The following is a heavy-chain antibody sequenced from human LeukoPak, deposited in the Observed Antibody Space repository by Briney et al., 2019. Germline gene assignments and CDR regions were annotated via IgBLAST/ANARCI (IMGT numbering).Heavy chain of an antibody. Sequence: GESLLISCKGSGSSVTSYWIGWVRQMPGEGLEWMGIIYPGDSDTRYSPSFQGQVTISTDKSSSTAYLQWSSLKATDTAMYYCARARQQLVPYYYYYYYMDVWGKGTTVTVSS. V-gene: IGHV5-51*01. D-gene: IGHD6-13*01. CDR3: ARARQQLVPYYYYYYYMDV. CDR2: IYPGDSDT. CDR1: GSSVTSYW. J-gene: IGHJ6*03.